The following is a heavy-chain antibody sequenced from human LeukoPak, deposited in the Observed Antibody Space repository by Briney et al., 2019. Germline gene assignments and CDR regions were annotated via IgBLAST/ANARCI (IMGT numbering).Heavy chain of an antibody. V-gene: IGHV4-61*02. Sequence: PSETLSLTCTVSGASISSNTYCWSWIRQPAGKELEWIGRIYSNGNINYNPTLEGRVTISADRAKNQVSLMVNSVTAADTAVYYCARASAMYDTSRHFDLWGRGTLITVSS. CDR2: IYSNGNI. J-gene: IGHJ2*01. D-gene: IGHD3-22*01. CDR3: ARASAMYDTSRHFDL. CDR1: GASISSNTYC.